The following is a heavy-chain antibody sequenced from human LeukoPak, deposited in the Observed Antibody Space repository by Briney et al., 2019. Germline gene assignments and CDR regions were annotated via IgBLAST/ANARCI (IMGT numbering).Heavy chain of an antibody. CDR1: GGSISSYY. CDR2: IYYSGST. D-gene: IGHD3-3*01. V-gene: IGHV4-59*01. J-gene: IGHJ4*02. Sequence: SETLSLTCTVSGGSISSYYWSWIRQPPGKGLEWIGYIYYSGSTNYNPSLKSRVTISVDTSKNQFSLELSSVTAADTAVYYCARSHYDFWSGYFDYWGQGTLVTVSS. CDR3: ARSHYDFWSGYFDY.